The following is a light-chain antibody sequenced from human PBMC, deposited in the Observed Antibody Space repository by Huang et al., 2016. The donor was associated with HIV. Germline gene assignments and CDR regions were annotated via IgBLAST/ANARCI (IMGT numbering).Light chain of an antibody. J-gene: IGKJ2*01. CDR3: QQSHYNPYT. CDR1: RTISSS. Sequence: DIQMTQSPSSLSASVGDRVTITCRTSRTISSSLNWYQQKPGKAPKLLIYAASSLQSGVPSRFSGSGSGTEFTLTVNSLQPEDFATYFCQQSHYNPYTFGQGTKLEIK. CDR2: AAS. V-gene: IGKV1-39*01.